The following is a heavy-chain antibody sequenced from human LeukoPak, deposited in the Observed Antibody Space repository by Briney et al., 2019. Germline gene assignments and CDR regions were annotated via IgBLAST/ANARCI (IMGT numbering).Heavy chain of an antibody. V-gene: IGHV3-48*03. D-gene: IGHD5-18*01. CDR1: GFTFTTYE. Sequence: PGGSLRLSCVVYGFTFTTYEMNWVRQAPGKGREWISYISSSGSSTYYTDSVKGRFTISRDNAKNSLSLQMHSLRDEDTAVYYCVRGGNYGYLWNAFDVWGQGTMVTISS. CDR2: ISSSGSST. J-gene: IGHJ3*01. CDR3: VRGGNYGYLWNAFDV.